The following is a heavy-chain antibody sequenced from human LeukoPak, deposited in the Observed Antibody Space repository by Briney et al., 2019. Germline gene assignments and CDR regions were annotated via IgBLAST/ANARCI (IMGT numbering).Heavy chain of an antibody. V-gene: IGHV4-59*08. Sequence: SETLSLTCTVSGGSISTYFWSWIRQPPGKGLEWIGHIYYNGSTTYNPSLKSRVAISVDASKNQFSLKLSSVTAADTAVYYCARHKTGGTYPLDYWGQGTLVTVSS. CDR1: GGSISTYF. CDR2: IYYNGST. CDR3: ARHKTGGTYPLDY. D-gene: IGHD1-26*01. J-gene: IGHJ4*02.